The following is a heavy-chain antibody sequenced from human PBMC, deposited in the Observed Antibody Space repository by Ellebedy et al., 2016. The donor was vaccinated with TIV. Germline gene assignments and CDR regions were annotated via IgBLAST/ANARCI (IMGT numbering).Heavy chain of an antibody. D-gene: IGHD1-26*01. CDR2: IKEDGSEK. Sequence: GESLKISCAASGFPFSSYWMSWVRQAPGKGLEWVANIKEDGSEKNYVDSVKGRFTISRDNAKNSLYLQISSLRAEDTAVYYCARRRGSYSFDYWGQGTLVTVSS. CDR1: GFPFSSYW. V-gene: IGHV3-7*03. J-gene: IGHJ4*02. CDR3: ARRRGSYSFDY.